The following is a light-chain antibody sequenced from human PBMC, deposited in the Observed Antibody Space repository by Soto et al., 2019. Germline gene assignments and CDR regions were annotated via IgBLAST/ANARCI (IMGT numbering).Light chain of an antibody. CDR3: QQRSDWPPLP. J-gene: IGKJ4*01. V-gene: IGKV3-11*01. CDR2: DAS. Sequence: EILLTQSPATLSLSPGERTTLSCRASQSVSNYLAWYQQKPGQAPRLLIYDASNRATGIPARFSGSGSGTDFTLTITSLEPEDVAVYYCQQRSDWPPLPFGGGTKVEIK. CDR1: QSVSNY.